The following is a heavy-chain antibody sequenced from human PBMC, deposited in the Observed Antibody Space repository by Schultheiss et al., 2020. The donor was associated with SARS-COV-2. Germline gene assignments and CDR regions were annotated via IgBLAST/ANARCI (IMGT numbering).Heavy chain of an antibody. V-gene: IGHV4-61*08. J-gene: IGHJ4*02. CDR3: ARGKGPPGADY. CDR1: GGAISSGGYS. CDR2: IYYSGST. Sequence: SETLSLTCAVSGGAISSGGYSWSWIRQPPGKGLEWIGYIYYSGSTNYNPSLKSRVTISVDTSKNQFSLKLSSVTAADTAVYYCARGKGPPGADYWGQGTLVTVAS.